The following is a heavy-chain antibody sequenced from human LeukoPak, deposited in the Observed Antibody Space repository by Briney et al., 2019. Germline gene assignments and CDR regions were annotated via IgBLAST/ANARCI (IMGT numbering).Heavy chain of an antibody. D-gene: IGHD6-6*01. CDR1: GGSISSGGYY. J-gene: IGHJ5*02. V-gene: IGHV4-30-2*01. CDR2: IYHSGST. Sequence: PSETLSLTCTVSGGSISSGGYYWSWIRQPPGKGLEWIGYIYHSGSTYYNPSLKSRVTISVDRSKNQFSLKLSPVTAADTAVYYCARAPRGVSSSWLANWFDPWGQGNLVTVSS. CDR3: ARAPRGVSSSWLANWFDP.